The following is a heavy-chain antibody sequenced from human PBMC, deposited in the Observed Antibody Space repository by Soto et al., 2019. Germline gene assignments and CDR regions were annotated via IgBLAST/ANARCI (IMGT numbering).Heavy chain of an antibody. V-gene: IGHV3-30*18. D-gene: IGHD1-26*01. CDR3: ANPPVGRGYFDY. CDR1: GFTFSSYG. J-gene: IGHJ4*02. Sequence: QVQLVESGGGVVQPGRSLRLSCAASGFTFSSYGMHWVRQAPGKGLEWVAVISSDGSNKYYADSVKGRFTISRDNSKNTLYLQMNSLRAEDTAVYYCANPPVGRGYFDYWGQGTLVTVSS. CDR2: ISSDGSNK.